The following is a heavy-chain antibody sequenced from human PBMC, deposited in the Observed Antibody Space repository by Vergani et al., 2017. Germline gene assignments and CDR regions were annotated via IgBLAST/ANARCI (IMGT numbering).Heavy chain of an antibody. CDR1: GGSISSADYY. D-gene: IGHD2-21*01. J-gene: IGHJ2*01. CDR2: IYTTGST. CDR3: ARSQGDYWYFDL. V-gene: IGHV4-61*02. Sequence: QLQLQESGPGLVKPSQTLSLTCSVSGGSISSADYYWTWIRQPAGEGLEWIGRIYTTGSTNHNPSLKSRVTISVDTSKNRFSLNLTSVTATDTAVYYCARSQGDYWYFDLWGPGSLVTVSS.